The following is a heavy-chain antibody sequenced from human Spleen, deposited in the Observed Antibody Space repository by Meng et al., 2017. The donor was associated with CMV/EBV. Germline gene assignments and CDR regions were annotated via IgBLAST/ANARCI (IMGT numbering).Heavy chain of an antibody. CDR2: ISAYNGNT. Sequence: GESLKISCKASGYTFTSYGISWVRQAPGQGLEWMGWISAYNGNTNYAQKLQGRVTMTTDTSTSTAYMELRSLRSDDTAVYYCARDPRVLGLGMDVWGQGTTVTVSS. CDR3: ARDPRVLGLGMDV. J-gene: IGHJ6*02. CDR1: GYTFTSYG. V-gene: IGHV1-18*01.